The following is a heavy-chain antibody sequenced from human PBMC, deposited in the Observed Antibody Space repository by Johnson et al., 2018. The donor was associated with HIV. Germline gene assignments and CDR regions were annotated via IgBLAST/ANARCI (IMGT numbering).Heavy chain of an antibody. CDR1: GFTFSNYW. D-gene: IGHD2-8*02. J-gene: IGHJ3*02. Sequence: VQLVESGGGLVQPGGSLRLSCAASGFTFSNYWMTWVRQAPGKGLEWVANIQPDGSEKYYVDSVKGRFTISRDDSKNTLYLQMNSLKTEDTAVYYCTTDIPVIVLGGPDIWGQGTMVTVSS. CDR2: IQPDGSEK. CDR3: TTDIPVIVLGGPDI. V-gene: IGHV3-7*05.